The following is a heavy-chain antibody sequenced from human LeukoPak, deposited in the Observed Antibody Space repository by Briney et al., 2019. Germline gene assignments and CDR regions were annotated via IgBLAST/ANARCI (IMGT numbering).Heavy chain of an antibody. J-gene: IGHJ4*02. CDR1: GFRFTNYW. CDR3: ARLAPTESYYDSNPGYYFDY. Sequence: RGESLKISCKGSGFRFTNYWIGWVRQMPGKGLEWMGIINPADSSIRYSPSFQGQVTFSADKSINTAYLQWSSLKASDTAMYYCARLAPTESYYDSNPGYYFDYWGQGTLVTVSS. CDR2: INPADSSI. V-gene: IGHV5-51*01. D-gene: IGHD3-22*01.